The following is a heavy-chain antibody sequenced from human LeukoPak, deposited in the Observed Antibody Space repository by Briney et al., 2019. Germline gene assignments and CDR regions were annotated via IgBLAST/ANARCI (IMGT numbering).Heavy chain of an antibody. CDR1: GGSISSYY. CDR2: IYYSGST. Sequence: PSATLSLTCTVSGGSISSYYWSWIRQPPGKGLEWIGYIYYSGSTNYNPSLKSRVTISVDTSKNQFSLKLSSVTAADTAVYYCARGYGDYVVYWGQGTLVTVSS. D-gene: IGHD4-17*01. CDR3: ARGYGDYVVY. J-gene: IGHJ4*02. V-gene: IGHV4-59*01.